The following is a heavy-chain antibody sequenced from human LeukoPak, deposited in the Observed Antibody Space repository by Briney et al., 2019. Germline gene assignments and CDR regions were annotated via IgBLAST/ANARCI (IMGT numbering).Heavy chain of an antibody. J-gene: IGHJ4*02. CDR1: GFTFRDYW. V-gene: IGHV3-7*01. Sequence: GGSLRLSCAASGFTFRDYWMSWVRQAPGKGLEWVADIKQDGSEKYYLDSVKGRFTISRDNAKNSLYLQMNSLRAKDMAVYYCARCCDGLMFPTDWWGQGSLLTVPS. CDR3: ARCCDGLMFPTDW. D-gene: IGHD3/OR15-3a*01. CDR2: IKQDGSEK.